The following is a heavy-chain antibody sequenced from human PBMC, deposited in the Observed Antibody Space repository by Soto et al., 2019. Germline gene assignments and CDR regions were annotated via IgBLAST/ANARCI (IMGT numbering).Heavy chain of an antibody. CDR2: TSNTGST. Sequence: LSLTCTVSGDSIRSGAHYWTWIRQHPGKGLEWIGYTSNTGSTYYNPSLKSRLNILLDTSKNQFSLRLSSVTAADTAMYYCAREGDRYYDTSGYFVAWFDPWGQGILVTVSS. CDR3: AREGDRYYDTSGYFVAWFDP. J-gene: IGHJ5*02. D-gene: IGHD3-22*01. CDR1: GDSIRSGAHY. V-gene: IGHV4-31*03.